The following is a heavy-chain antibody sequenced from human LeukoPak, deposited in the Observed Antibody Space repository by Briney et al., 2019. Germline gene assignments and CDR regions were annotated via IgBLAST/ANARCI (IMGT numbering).Heavy chain of an antibody. V-gene: IGHV3-23*01. D-gene: IGHD5-12*01. CDR3: ARLKSVDLVAPTFVT. Sequence: PGGSLRLSCAASGFTFSSYAMSWVRQAPGKGLEWVSAISGSGGSTYYADSVKGRFTISRDNSKNTLYLQMNSLRAEDTAVYYCARLKSVDLVAPTFVTWGQGTLVTVSS. J-gene: IGHJ5*02. CDR1: GFTFSSYA. CDR2: ISGSGGST.